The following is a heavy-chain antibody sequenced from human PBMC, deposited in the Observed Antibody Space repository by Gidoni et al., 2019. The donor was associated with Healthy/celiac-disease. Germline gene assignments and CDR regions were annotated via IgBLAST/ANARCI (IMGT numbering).Heavy chain of an antibody. J-gene: IGHJ6*02. V-gene: IGHV4-34*01. CDR1: GGSFSGYY. CDR2: INHRGST. Sequence: QVQLQQWGAGLLKPSETLSLTCAVYGGSFSGYYWSWIRQPPGKGLEWIGEINHRGSTNYNPSLKSRVTISVDTSKNQFSLKLSSVTAADTAVYYCARGGFYYYGMDVWGQGTTVTVSS. CDR3: ARGGFYYYGMDV.